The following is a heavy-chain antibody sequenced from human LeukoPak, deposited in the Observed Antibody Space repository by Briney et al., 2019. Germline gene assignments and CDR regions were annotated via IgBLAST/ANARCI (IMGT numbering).Heavy chain of an antibody. J-gene: IGHJ4*02. CDR1: GFTFNYAW. CDR3: AREVISIPSYFDS. Sequence: PGGSLRLSCAASGFTFNYAWMSWVRQVPGKGLEWVGQTVSEIDGGTTDYAAPVKGRFTISRDDSKSTLYLQMNSLRIEDTAVYYCAREVISIPSYFDSWGQGTLVTVSS. V-gene: IGHV3-15*04. D-gene: IGHD2-21*01. CDR2: TVSEIDGGTT.